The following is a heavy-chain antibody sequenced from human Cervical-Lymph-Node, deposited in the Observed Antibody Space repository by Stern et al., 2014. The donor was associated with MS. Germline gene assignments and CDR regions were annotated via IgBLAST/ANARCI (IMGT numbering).Heavy chain of an antibody. CDR2: IIPSFGTS. CDR3: ARSAGYYSGMDV. CDR1: GGTFSSDA. Sequence: QDQLVQSGAEVKKPGSSVKVSCKASGGTFSSDAFSWVRQAPGQGLAWMGAIIPSFGTSSSAQKFQGRVTISADDSTGTAFLELRSLRSEDTAVYYCARSAGYYSGMDVWGQGTAVTVSS. V-gene: IGHV1-69*12. J-gene: IGHJ6*02.